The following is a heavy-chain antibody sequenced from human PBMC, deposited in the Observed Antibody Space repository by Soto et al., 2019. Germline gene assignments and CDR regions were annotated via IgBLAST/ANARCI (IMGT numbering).Heavy chain of an antibody. J-gene: IGHJ6*02. CDR1: GGTFSSYA. D-gene: IGHD6-19*01. CDR3: ARSIAVAATFYVYYYYYGMDV. V-gene: IGHV1-69*13. CDR2: IIPIFGTA. Sequence: ASVKVSCKASGGTFSSYAISWVRQAPGQGLEWMGGIIPIFGTANYAQKFQGRVTITADESTRTAYMELSSLRSEDTAVYYCARSIAVAATFYVYYYYYGMDVWGQGTTVTVSS.